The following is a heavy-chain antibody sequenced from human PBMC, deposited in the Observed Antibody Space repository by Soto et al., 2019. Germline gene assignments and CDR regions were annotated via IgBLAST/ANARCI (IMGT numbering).Heavy chain of an antibody. D-gene: IGHD2-2*01. CDR1: GYTFTGYY. V-gene: IGHV1-2*02. Sequence: GASVKVSCKASGYTFTGYYMHWVRQAPGQGLEWMGWINPNSGGTNYAQKFQGRVTMTRDTSISTAYMELSRLRSDDTAVYYCARGRRYCSSTSCYPDNWFDPWGQGTLVTVSS. CDR3: ARGRRYCSSTSCYPDNWFDP. CDR2: INPNSGGT. J-gene: IGHJ5*02.